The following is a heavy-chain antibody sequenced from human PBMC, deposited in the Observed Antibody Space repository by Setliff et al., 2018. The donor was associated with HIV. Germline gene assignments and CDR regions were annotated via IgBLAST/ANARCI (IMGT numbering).Heavy chain of an antibody. CDR3: TRGGISDY. J-gene: IGHJ4*02. D-gene: IGHD3-3*02. V-gene: IGHV1-69*13. CDR2: IIPSFDTP. Sequence: GASVKVSCKTSGGSFSNYAISWVRQAPGQGLEWVGGIIPSFDTPVYAQKFQDKVTITAGESTNTAYMELRSLTSEDTAVYYCTRGGISDYWGQGTLVTVSS. CDR1: GGSFSNYA.